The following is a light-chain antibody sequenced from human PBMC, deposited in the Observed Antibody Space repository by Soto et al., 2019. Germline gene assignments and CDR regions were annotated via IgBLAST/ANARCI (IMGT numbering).Light chain of an antibody. J-gene: IGKJ3*01. Sequence: EIVLTQSPGTLSLSPGDRATLSCRASESLGSSYLAWYQQKPGQAPRLLIYSGSSRAAGIPDRFSGSGSATDFTLTISSLEPEDFAVYYCQKYIGFGPGTKVDIK. V-gene: IGKV3-20*01. CDR2: SGS. CDR1: ESLGSSY. CDR3: QKYIG.